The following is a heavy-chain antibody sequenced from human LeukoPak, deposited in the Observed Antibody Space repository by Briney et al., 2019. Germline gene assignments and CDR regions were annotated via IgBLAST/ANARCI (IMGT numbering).Heavy chain of an antibody. CDR3: ARDRDSSGWYEGFDY. CDR2: ISYDGSNK. D-gene: IGHD6-19*01. J-gene: IGHJ4*02. CDR1: GFTFSSLA. Sequence: GGSVRLSCAASGFTFSSLAMPWVRQAPDKGLEWVAVISYDGSNKYYADSVKGRFTISRDNSKNTLYLQMNSLRADDTAVYYCARDRDSSGWYEGFDYWGQGTLVTVSS. V-gene: IGHV3-30-3*01.